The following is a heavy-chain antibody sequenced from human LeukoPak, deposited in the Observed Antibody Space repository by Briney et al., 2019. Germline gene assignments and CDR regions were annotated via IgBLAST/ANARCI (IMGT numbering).Heavy chain of an antibody. CDR3: AREGGQLLRDNWFDP. Sequence: ASVKVSCKASGYTFTSYGISWVRQAPGQGLEWMGWISAYNGNTSYAQKLQGRVTMTTDTSTSTAYMELRSLRYDDTAVYYCAREGGQLLRDNWFDPWGQGTLVTVSS. V-gene: IGHV1-18*01. CDR2: ISAYNGNT. J-gene: IGHJ5*02. D-gene: IGHD6-13*01. CDR1: GYTFTSYG.